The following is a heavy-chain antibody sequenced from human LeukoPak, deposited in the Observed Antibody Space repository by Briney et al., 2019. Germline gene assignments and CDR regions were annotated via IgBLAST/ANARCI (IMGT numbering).Heavy chain of an antibody. CDR2: INHSGST. CDR3: ARGVVRCDFWSGSHLFDP. CDR1: GGSFSGYY. J-gene: IGHJ5*02. D-gene: IGHD3-3*01. V-gene: IGHV4-34*01. Sequence: SETLSLTCAVYGGSFSGYYWSWIRQPPGKGLEWIGEINHSGSTNYNPSLKSRVTISVDTSKNQFSLKLSSVTAADTAVYYCARGVVRCDFWSGSHLFDPWGQGTLVTVSS.